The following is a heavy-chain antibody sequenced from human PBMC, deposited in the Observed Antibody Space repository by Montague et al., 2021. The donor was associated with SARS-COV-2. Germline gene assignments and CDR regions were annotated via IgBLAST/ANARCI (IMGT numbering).Heavy chain of an antibody. CDR1: GGSFSGFY. CDR3: AVTYYYGSGFDY. CDR2: IYHSGST. D-gene: IGHD3-10*01. J-gene: IGHJ4*02. Sequence: SETLSLTCAVSGGSFSGFYWSWVRQPPGKGLEWIGEIYHSGSTNYNPSLKSRVTISVDKSRNQFSLKLSSVTAADTAVYYCAVTYYYGSGFDYWGQGTLVTVSS. V-gene: IGHV4-34*01.